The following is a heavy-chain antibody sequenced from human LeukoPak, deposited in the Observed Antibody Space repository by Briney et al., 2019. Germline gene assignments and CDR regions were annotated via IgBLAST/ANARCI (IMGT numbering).Heavy chain of an antibody. J-gene: IGHJ4*02. CDR3: AREGGDY. V-gene: IGHV4-59*01. D-gene: IGHD3-16*01. CDR1: GGSISSYY. Sequence: SETLSLTCTVSGGSISSYYWSWIRQPPGKGLEWIGYIYYSGSTNDNPPLKSRITISVDTSKNQFALKLSSVAAADTAVYCCAREGGDYWGQGTLVTVSS. CDR2: IYYSGST.